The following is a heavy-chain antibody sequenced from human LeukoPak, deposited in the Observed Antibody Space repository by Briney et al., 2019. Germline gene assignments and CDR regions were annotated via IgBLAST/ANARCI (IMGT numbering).Heavy chain of an antibody. V-gene: IGHV3-9*01. J-gene: IGHJ6*02. CDR1: GYSFKDYG. CDR2: INWNGGGT. CDR3: AKHLTAINTYIFFGLDV. Sequence: GGSLRLSCAATGYSFKDYGMHWVRQPPGKGLEWVSAINWNGGGTDYADSVKGRFTIFRDNAKNSLYLQLSSLRPEGTALYYCAKHLTAINTYIFFGLDVWGQGTSVTVSS. D-gene: IGHD2-21*02.